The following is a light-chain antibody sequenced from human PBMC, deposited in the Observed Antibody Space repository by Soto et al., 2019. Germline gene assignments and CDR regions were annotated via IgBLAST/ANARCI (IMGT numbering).Light chain of an antibody. CDR2: YAS. CDR3: QQRNNWPPMYT. Sequence: EIVLTQSPATLSLSPGERATLSCRASQSVSSYFAWYQQKPGQAPRILIYYASNRATGIPARFSGSGSGTEFTLPISSREPEDFAGYYCQQRNNWPPMYTFGQGTKLEIK. V-gene: IGKV3-11*01. CDR1: QSVSSY. J-gene: IGKJ2*01.